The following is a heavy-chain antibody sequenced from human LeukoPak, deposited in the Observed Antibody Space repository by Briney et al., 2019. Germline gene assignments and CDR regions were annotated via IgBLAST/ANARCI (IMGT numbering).Heavy chain of an antibody. CDR2: IKQDGSET. V-gene: IGHV3-7*01. CDR3: SNGIYDKSY. D-gene: IGHD2/OR15-2a*01. Sequence: PGGSLRLSCAASGFTFSSYNMHWVRQAPGKGLEWVANIKQDGSETYYAESVRGRFTSSRDNAKNSLYLQMNSLRAEDTAVYFCSNGIYDKSYWGQGALVIVSS. CDR1: GFTFSSYN. J-gene: IGHJ4*02.